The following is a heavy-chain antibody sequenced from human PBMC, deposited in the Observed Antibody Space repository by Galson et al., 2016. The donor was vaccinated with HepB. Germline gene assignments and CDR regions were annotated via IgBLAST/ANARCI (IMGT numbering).Heavy chain of an antibody. CDR3: AIHSGVSSVTYQGIDY. CDR1: GGSISRSSFF. J-gene: IGHJ4*02. V-gene: IGHV4-39*01. CDR2: IYYSGST. Sequence: SETLSLTCTVSGGSISRSSFFWGWIRQPPGKGLEWIGTIYYSGSTSYYASLKSRVTISVDTSKNQFSLNLRSVTAADTAVYYCAIHSGVSSVTYQGIDYWGQGTLVTVSS. D-gene: IGHD1-26*01.